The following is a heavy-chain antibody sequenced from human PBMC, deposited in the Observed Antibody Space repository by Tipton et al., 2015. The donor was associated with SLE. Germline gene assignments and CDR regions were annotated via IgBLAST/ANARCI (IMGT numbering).Heavy chain of an antibody. CDR1: GGSISSYY. J-gene: IGHJ4*02. V-gene: IGHV4-59*01. CDR2: IYYSGST. D-gene: IGHD3/OR15-3a*01. CDR3: ARAPSRDWDLYYFDY. Sequence: TLSLTCTVSGGSISSYYWSWIRQPPGMGLEWIGYIYYSGSTNYNPSLKSRVTISVDTSKNQFSLKLSSVTAADTAVYYCARAPSRDWDLYYFDYWGQGTLVTVSS.